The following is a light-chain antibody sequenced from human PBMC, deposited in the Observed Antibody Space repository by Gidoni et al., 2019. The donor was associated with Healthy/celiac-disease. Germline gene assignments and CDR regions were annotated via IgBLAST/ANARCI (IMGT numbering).Light chain of an antibody. CDR3: YSTDSSGNHGV. CDR2: EDR. V-gene: IGLV3-10*01. J-gene: IGLJ6*01. Sequence: SYELTQPPSVSVSPGQTARITCSGDALPKKYAYWYQQKSGQAPVLVIYEDRKRPSGIPERFSGSSSGTVATLTISGAQVEDEADYYCYSTDSSGNHGVFGSGTKVTVL. CDR1: ALPKKY.